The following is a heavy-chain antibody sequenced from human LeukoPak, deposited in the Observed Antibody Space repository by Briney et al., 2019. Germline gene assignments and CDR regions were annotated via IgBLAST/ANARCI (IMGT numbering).Heavy chain of an antibody. CDR2: ISGSGGST. D-gene: IGHD2-21*01. J-gene: IGHJ4*02. CDR3: VRPAAYCGGDCYWAFDY. Sequence: PGGSLRLSCAASGFTFSSYAMSWVRQAPGKGLEWVSAISGSGGSTYYADSVKGRFTISRDNAKSSLYLQMNSLRAEDTAVYYCVRPAAYCGGDCYWAFDYWGQGTLVTVSS. CDR1: GFTFSSYA. V-gene: IGHV3-23*01.